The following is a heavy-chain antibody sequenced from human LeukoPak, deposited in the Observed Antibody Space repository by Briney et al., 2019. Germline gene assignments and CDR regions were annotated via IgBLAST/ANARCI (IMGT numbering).Heavy chain of an antibody. Sequence: GGSLRLSCAASGFTFSSYAMSWVRQAPGKGLEWVSAISGSGGSTYYADSVKGRFTISRDNSKNTLYLQMNSLRAEDTAVYYCAKGHGITIFGDDYYFDYWGQGTLVTVSS. V-gene: IGHV3-23*01. CDR1: GFTFSSYA. J-gene: IGHJ4*02. CDR3: AKGHGITIFGDDYYFDY. CDR2: ISGSGGST. D-gene: IGHD3-3*01.